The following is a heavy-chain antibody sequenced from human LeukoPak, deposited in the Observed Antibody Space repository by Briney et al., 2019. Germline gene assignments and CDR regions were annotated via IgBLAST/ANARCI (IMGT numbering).Heavy chain of an antibody. CDR1: GGSISSSSYY. J-gene: IGHJ2*01. V-gene: IGHV4-39*01. D-gene: IGHD3-22*01. Sequence: SETLSLTCTVSGGSISSSSYYWGWIRQPPGKGLEWIGNIYYSGRTYYNPSLKSRVTISVDTPKNQFSLKLSSVTAADTAVYYCARGVTMIVVVIRDWYFDLWGRGTLVTVSS. CDR2: IYYSGRT. CDR3: ARGVTMIVVVIRDWYFDL.